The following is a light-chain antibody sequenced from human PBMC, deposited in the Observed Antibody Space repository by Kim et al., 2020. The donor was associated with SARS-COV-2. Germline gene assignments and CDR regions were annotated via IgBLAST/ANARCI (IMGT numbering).Light chain of an antibody. Sequence: SPGEGATLSCRASQSVNDRFLAWYQQKPGQAPRLLIYGASTRATGIPDRFSGSGSGTDFTLTISRLEPEDFAMYYCQQYDSSVWTFGQGTKVDIK. V-gene: IGKV3-20*01. CDR2: GAS. CDR3: QQYDSSVWT. CDR1: QSVNDRF. J-gene: IGKJ1*01.